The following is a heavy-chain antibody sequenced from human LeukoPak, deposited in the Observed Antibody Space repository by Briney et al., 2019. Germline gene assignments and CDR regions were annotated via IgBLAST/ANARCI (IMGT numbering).Heavy chain of an antibody. CDR3: ARGLSSSWYGDYYYYYMDV. CDR2: MNPNSGNT. V-gene: IGHV1-8*01. J-gene: IGHJ6*03. D-gene: IGHD6-13*01. Sequence: ASVKVSCKASGYTFTSYDINWVRQATGQGLEWMGWMNPNSGNTGYAQKFQGRVTMIRNTSISTAYMELSSLRSEDTAVYYCARGLSSSWYGDYYYYYMDVWGKGTTVTVSS. CDR1: GYTFTSYD.